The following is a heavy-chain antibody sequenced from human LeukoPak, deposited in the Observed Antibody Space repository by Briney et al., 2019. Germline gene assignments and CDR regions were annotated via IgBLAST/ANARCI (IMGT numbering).Heavy chain of an antibody. Sequence: SETLSLTCTVSGGSISSSSYYWGWIRQPPGKGLEWIGSIYYSGSTYYNPSLKSRVTISVDTSKNQFSLKLSSVTAADTAVYYCARDGKYCSSTSCFNWFDPWGQGTLVTVSS. D-gene: IGHD2-2*01. CDR2: IYYSGST. CDR1: GGSISSSSYY. CDR3: ARDGKYCSSTSCFNWFDP. J-gene: IGHJ5*02. V-gene: IGHV4-39*07.